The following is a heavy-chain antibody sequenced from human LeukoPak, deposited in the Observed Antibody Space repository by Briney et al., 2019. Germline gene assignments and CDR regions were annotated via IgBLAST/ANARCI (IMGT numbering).Heavy chain of an antibody. CDR3: ARDCSSTSCYPRVYYMDV. V-gene: IGHV4-30-2*01. Sequence: SETLSLTCTVSGGSISSGGYYWNWIRQPPGKGLEWIGYIYHSGSTYYNPSLKSRVTISVDRSKNQFSLKLSSVTAADTAVYYCARDCSSTSCYPRVYYMDVWGKGTTVIVSS. J-gene: IGHJ6*03. CDR2: IYHSGST. D-gene: IGHD2-2*01. CDR1: GGSISSGGYY.